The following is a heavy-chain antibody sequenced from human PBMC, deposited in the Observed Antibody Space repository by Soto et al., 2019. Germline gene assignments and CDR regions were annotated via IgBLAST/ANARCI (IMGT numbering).Heavy chain of an antibody. J-gene: IGHJ6*02. Sequence: PGGTLRLSCAASGFTFSSYAMHWVRQAPPKGLEGVAVISYDGSNKYYADSVKGRFTISRDNSKNTLYLQMNSLRAEDTAVYYCARVHHDYWQFHYYYAMDVWGQETTVT. CDR1: GFTFSSYA. CDR3: ARVHHDYWQFHYYYAMDV. CDR2: ISYDGSNK. V-gene: IGHV3-30-3*01. D-gene: IGHD3-16*01.